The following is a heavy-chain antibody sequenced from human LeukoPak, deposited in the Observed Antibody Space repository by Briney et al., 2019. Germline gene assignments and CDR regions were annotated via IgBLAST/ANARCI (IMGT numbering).Heavy chain of an antibody. D-gene: IGHD3-22*01. J-gene: IGHJ1*01. V-gene: IGHV3-74*01. CDR3: ARAPSEIGGYYPEYFRH. Sequence: GGSLRLSCAASGFTFSTYWMPWVRQAPGKGLVWVSRIKSDGRTNYADSVRGRCTISRDSAKNTVSMQIKSRRPEDTGVYYCARAPSEIGGYYPEYFRHWGQGTLVTVSS. CDR2: IKSDGRT. CDR1: GFTFSTYW.